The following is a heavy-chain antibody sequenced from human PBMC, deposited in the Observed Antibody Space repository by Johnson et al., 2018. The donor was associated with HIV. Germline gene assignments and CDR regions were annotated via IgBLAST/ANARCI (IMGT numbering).Heavy chain of an antibody. Sequence: QVQLVESGGGVVQPGRSLRLSCAASGFTFSSYAMHWVRQAPGKGLEWVAVISYDGSNKYYADYVKGRFTISRDNSKNTLYLQMNSLRAEDTAVYYCASFITTGAFDIWGQGTMVTVYS. CDR1: GFTFSSYA. CDR2: ISYDGSNK. CDR3: ASFITTGAFDI. V-gene: IGHV3-30-3*01. J-gene: IGHJ3*02. D-gene: IGHD3-3*01.